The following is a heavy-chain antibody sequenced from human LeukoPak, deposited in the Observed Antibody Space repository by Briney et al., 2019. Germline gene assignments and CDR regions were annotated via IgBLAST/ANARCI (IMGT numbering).Heavy chain of an antibody. CDR2: ISAGSGTV. V-gene: IGHV3-48*04. Sequence: GGSLSLSCAASGLSLSSNNMHWVRQTPGGGLEWLSYISAGSGTVPSADSVKGRFSISRDNARESLFLQMNSLRVEDTGVYYCTRDLGLRRMIWGRGTLVIVSS. CDR3: TRDLGLRRMI. CDR1: GLSLSSNN. J-gene: IGHJ2*01.